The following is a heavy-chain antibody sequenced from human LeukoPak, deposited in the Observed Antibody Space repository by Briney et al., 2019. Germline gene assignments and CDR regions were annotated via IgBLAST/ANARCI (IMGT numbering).Heavy chain of an antibody. J-gene: IGHJ4*02. CDR1: GFTFRNYG. D-gene: IGHD2-2*02. CDR2: IWYDGGKN. V-gene: IGHV3-33*01. Sequence: GGSLRLSCAASGFTFRNYGMHWVRQAPGKGLEWVAIIWYDGGKNYYADSVKGRFTISRDNFNNTLYLQMNSLRAEDTALYYCARAPYTTGRSFYFDSWGQGTLVTVSS. CDR3: ARAPYTTGRSFYFDS.